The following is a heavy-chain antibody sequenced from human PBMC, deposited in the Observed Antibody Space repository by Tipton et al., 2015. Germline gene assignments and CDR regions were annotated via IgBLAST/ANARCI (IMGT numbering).Heavy chain of an antibody. CDR3: ARRGSVTAFGVIIPRPSLGWFDP. D-gene: IGHD3-3*01. J-gene: IGHJ3*01. CDR2: IYHSGNT. V-gene: IGHV4-39*01. Sequence: GLVKPSETLSLTCTVSGDSIDTDDYYWGWIRQAPGKGLEWIGNIYHSGNTYYNPSLKSRVTISMDATTNQFSLKLASVTPADTATYYCARRGSVTAFGVIIPRPSLGWFDPWGQGTMVTVSS. CDR1: GDSIDTDDYY.